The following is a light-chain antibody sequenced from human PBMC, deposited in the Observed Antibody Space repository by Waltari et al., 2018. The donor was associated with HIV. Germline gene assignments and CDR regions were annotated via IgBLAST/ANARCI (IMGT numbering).Light chain of an antibody. CDR3: QSYDTSLTDII. J-gene: IGLJ2*01. CDR2: GNI. Sequence: QSVLTQPPSVPGAPGERVPISRTKSHSNVEAAYDVNWFQQAPGTAPQLLTYGNINRPSGVPDRFSGSRSCTSASLAITGLQAEDEADYYCQSYDTSLTDIIFGGGTKLTVL. CDR1: HSNVEAAYD. V-gene: IGLV1-40*01.